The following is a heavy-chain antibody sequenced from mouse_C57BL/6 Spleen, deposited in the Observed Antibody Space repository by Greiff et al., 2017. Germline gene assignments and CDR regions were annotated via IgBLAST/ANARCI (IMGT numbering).Heavy chain of an antibody. Sequence: QVQLQQPGAELVKPGASVKLSCKASGYTFTSYWMHWVKQRPGQGLEWIGMIHPNSGSTNYNEKFKSKATLTVDKSSSTAYMQLSSLTSEDSAVYYCARWDGYYVGFAYWGQGTLVTVSA. CDR3: ARWDGYYVGFAY. V-gene: IGHV1-64*01. J-gene: IGHJ3*01. CDR2: IHPNSGST. CDR1: GYTFTSYW. D-gene: IGHD2-3*01.